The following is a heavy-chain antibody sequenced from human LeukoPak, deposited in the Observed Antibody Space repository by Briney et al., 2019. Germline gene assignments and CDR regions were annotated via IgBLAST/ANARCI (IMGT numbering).Heavy chain of an antibody. CDR1: GYTFTSYG. CDR3: ARGMGLRYFDWLTH. J-gene: IGHJ5*02. CDR2: ISAYNGNT. V-gene: IGHV1-18*01. D-gene: IGHD3-9*01. Sequence: APVKVSCKASGYTFTSYGISWVRQAPGQGLEWMGWISAYNGNTNYAQKLQGRVTMTTDTSTSTAYMELRSLRSDDTAVYYCARGMGLRYFDWLTHWGQGTLVTVSS.